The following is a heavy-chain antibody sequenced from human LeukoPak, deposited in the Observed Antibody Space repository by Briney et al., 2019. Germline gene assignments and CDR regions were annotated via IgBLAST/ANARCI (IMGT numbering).Heavy chain of an antibody. CDR1: GGTFSSYA. Sequence: SVKVSCKASGGTFSSYAISWVRQAPGQGLEWMGGIIPIFGTANYAQRFQGRVTITADKSTSTAYMELSSLRSEDTAVYYCARVRQQLSRKYYYYYMDVWGKGTTVTVSS. CDR2: IIPIFGTA. D-gene: IGHD6-13*01. J-gene: IGHJ6*03. CDR3: ARVRQQLSRKYYYYYMDV. V-gene: IGHV1-69*06.